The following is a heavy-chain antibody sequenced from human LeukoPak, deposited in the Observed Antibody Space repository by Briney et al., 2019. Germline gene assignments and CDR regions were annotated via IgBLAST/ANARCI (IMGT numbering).Heavy chain of an antibody. CDR1: GGSISSSSYY. CDR2: IYYSGST. CDR3: ASSHYYGSGSYVQFDY. V-gene: IGHV4-39*01. D-gene: IGHD3-10*01. Sequence: PSETLSLTCTVSGGSISSSSYYWGWIRQPPGKGLEWIGSIYYSGSTYYNPSLKSRVTISVDTSKNQFSLKLSSVTAADTAVYYCASSHYYGSGSYVQFDYWGQGTLVTVSS. J-gene: IGHJ4*02.